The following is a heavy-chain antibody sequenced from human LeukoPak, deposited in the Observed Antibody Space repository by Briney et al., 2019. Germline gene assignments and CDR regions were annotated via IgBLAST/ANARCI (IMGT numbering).Heavy chain of an antibody. CDR2: IYYSGST. Sequence: PSETLSLTCTVSGASIGHFYWTWLRQSPGKGLEWIGFIYYSGSTNYNPSLQSRVTISVDTSTNQFSLKLNSVTAADTAVYYCARSGYKYGADALDIWGQGTMVTVSS. J-gene: IGHJ3*02. V-gene: IGHV4-59*01. CDR3: ARSGYKYGADALDI. D-gene: IGHD5-18*01. CDR1: GASIGHFY.